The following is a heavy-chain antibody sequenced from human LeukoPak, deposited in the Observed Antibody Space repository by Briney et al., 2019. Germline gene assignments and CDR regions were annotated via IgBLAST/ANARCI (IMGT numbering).Heavy chain of an antibody. CDR2: IKHRGST. CDR1: GRSFGGYY. D-gene: IGHD3-22*01. J-gene: IGHJ4*02. V-gene: IGHV4-34*01. Sequence: SETLSLTCAVDGRSFGGYYWSWIRQPPGKGLEWVGEIKHRGSTYYNPSLKGRVTISVDTSKNQFSLKLSSVTAADTAVYYGARGLRGYYGSSVGYWGQGTLVTVSS. CDR3: ARGLRGYYGSSVGY.